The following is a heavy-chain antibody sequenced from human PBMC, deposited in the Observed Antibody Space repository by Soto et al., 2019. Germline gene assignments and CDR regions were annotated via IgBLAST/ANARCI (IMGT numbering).Heavy chain of an antibody. V-gene: IGHV3-30-3*01. CDR2: ISYDGSNK. Sequence: QVQLVESGGGVVQPGRSLRLSCAASGFTFSSYAMHWVRQAPGKGLEWVAVISYDGSNKYYADSVKGRFTISRDNSKNTLYLQMNSLRAEDTAVYYCARDLLCDYWGQGTLVTVSS. J-gene: IGHJ4*02. CDR1: GFTFSSYA. CDR3: ARDLLCDY.